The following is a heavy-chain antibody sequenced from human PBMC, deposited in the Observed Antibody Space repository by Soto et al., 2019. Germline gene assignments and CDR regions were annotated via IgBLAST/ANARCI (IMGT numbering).Heavy chain of an antibody. Sequence: GGSLRLSCAASGFTFSSYAMSWVRQAPGKGLEWVSAISGSGGSTYYADSVKGRFTISRDNSKNTLYLQMNSLRAEDTAVYYCAKDGREQLPLFDFVRPYWYFDLWGRGTLVTVSS. V-gene: IGHV3-23*01. CDR1: GFTFSSYA. J-gene: IGHJ2*01. CDR3: AKDGREQLPLFDFVRPYWYFDL. CDR2: ISGSGGST. D-gene: IGHD6-13*01.